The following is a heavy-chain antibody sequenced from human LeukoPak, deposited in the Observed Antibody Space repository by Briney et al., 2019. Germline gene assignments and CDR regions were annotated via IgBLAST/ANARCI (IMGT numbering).Heavy chain of an antibody. Sequence: ASVKVSCKASGYTFTSYYMHWVRQAPGQGPEWMGIINPSGGSTSYAQKFQGRVTITRDTSASTAYMELSSLRSEDTAVYYCARDSFCSSTSCHRPPQAYYYYGMDVWGQGTTVTVSS. CDR1: GYTFTSYY. V-gene: IGHV1-46*01. CDR2: INPSGGST. CDR3: ARDSFCSSTSCHRPPQAYYYYGMDV. D-gene: IGHD2-2*01. J-gene: IGHJ6*02.